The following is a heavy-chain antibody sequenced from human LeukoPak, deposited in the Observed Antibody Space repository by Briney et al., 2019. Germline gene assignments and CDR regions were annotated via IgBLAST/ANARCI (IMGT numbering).Heavy chain of an antibody. Sequence: SETLSLTCTVSGGSISSGGYSWSWIRQPPGKGLEWIGTIDYSGTTYYKPSLKSRVTISVDTSKNQFSLKLSSVTAADTAVYYCAREVDAAAAYNWFDPWGQGTLVTVSS. CDR1: GGSISSGGYS. V-gene: IGHV4-39*07. CDR3: AREVDAAAAYNWFDP. CDR2: IDYSGTT. J-gene: IGHJ5*02. D-gene: IGHD2-2*01.